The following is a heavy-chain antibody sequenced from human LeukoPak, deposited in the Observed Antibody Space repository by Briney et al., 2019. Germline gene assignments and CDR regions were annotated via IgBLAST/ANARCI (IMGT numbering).Heavy chain of an antibody. J-gene: IGHJ4*02. V-gene: IGHV4-4*07. Sequence: SEALSLTCTVSGCSISSYYWSWIRQPAGKGLEWIGRIYTSGSTNYNPSLKSRVTLSVDTANNQFSLELRSVTAPGTVVHYCARSYDSSGYYYWGQGTLVTVSS. D-gene: IGHD3-22*01. CDR1: GCSISSYY. CDR2: IYTSGST. CDR3: ARSYDSSGYYY.